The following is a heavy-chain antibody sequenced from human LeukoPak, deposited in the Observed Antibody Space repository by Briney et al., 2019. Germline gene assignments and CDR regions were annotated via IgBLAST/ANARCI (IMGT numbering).Heavy chain of an antibody. Sequence: SSETLSLTCAVYGGSFSGYYWSWIRQPPGKGLEWIGEINHSGSTNYNPSLKSRVTISVDTSKNQFSLKLSSVTAADTAVYYCARVLPGYSSGWYQGFRYVDVWGKGTTVTVSS. D-gene: IGHD6-19*01. CDR2: INHSGST. CDR3: ARVLPGYSSGWYQGFRYVDV. CDR1: GGSFSGYY. V-gene: IGHV4-34*01. J-gene: IGHJ6*03.